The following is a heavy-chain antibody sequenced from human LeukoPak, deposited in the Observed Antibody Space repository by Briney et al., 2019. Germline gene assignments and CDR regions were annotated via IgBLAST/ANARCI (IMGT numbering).Heavy chain of an antibody. D-gene: IGHD6-19*01. V-gene: IGHV1-69*04. Sequence: FSVNVSYQPYVGTFSSYAISCVRQAPGQGLEWMGRIIPILGIANYAQKFQGRVTITADKSTSTAYMELSSLRSEDTAVYYCARGGDSSGWYPKYLQYWGQGTLVTVSS. J-gene: IGHJ1*01. CDR1: VGTFSSYA. CDR3: ARGGDSSGWYPKYLQY. CDR2: IIPILGIA.